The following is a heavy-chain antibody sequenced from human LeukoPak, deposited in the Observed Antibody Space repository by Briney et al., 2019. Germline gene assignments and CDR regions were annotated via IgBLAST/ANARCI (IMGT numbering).Heavy chain of an antibody. CDR1: GFTFSSYG. V-gene: IGHV3-30*02. J-gene: IGHJ4*02. D-gene: IGHD6-13*01. CDR2: VRYDGSNK. Sequence: GGSLRLSCAASGFTFSSYGMHWVRQAPGKGLEWVAFVRYDGSNKYYADSVKGRFTISRDNSKNTLYLQMNSLRAEDTAVYYCARAFRGQQLVPYPFDYWGQGTLVTVSS. CDR3: ARAFRGQQLVPYPFDY.